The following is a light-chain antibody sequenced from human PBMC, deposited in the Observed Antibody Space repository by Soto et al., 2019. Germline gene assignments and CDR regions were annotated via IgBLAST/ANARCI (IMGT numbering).Light chain of an antibody. J-gene: IGLJ1*01. Sequence: QLVLTQPASVSGSPGQSITISCTGTSSDVGSYNLVSWYQQHPGKAPKLMIYEGNKRPSGVSNRFSGSKSANTASLTISGLQTEDDADYYCCSYAGTNTFVFGTGTKLTVL. CDR1: SSDVGSYNL. CDR2: EGN. CDR3: CSYAGTNTFV. V-gene: IGLV2-23*01.